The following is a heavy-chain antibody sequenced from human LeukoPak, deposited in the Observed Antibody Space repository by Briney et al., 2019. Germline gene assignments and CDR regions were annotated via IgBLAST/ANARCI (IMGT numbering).Heavy chain of an antibody. J-gene: IGHJ4*02. CDR2: IYYSGSI. CDR1: GGSISSSSYY. D-gene: IGHD4-17*01. V-gene: IGHV4-39*01. CDR3: ARQGDYGDYVRY. Sequence: PSETLSLTXTVSGGSISSSSYYWGWIRQPPGKGLEWIGSIYYSGSIYYNPSLMSRVTISVDTSKNQFFPKLSSVTAADTAVYYCARQGDYGDYVRYWGQGTLVTVSS.